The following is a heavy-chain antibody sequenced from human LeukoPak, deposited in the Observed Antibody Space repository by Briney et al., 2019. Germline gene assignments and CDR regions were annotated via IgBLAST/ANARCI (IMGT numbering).Heavy chain of an antibody. CDR1: GYTFTGYY. CDR2: INPNSGGT. Sequence: GASVKVSCKASGYTFTGYYMHWVRQAPGQGLEWMGRINPNSGGTNYAQKFQGRVTMTRDTSISTAHMELSRLRSDDTAVYYCARDPGRIAVAGPPYWYFDLWGRGTLVTVSS. D-gene: IGHD6-19*01. V-gene: IGHV1-2*06. CDR3: ARDPGRIAVAGPPYWYFDL. J-gene: IGHJ2*01.